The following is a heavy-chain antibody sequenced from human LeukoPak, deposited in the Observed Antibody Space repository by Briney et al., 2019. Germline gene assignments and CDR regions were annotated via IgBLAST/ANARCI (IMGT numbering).Heavy chain of an antibody. CDR2: IIPILGIA. CDR3: ARAPMKVSSKFQH. CDR1: RGTFSSYA. V-gene: IGHV1-69*04. Sequence: SVKVSCKASRGTFSSYAISWVRQAPGQGLEWMGRIIPILGIANYAQKFQGRVTITADKSTSTAYMELSSLRSEDTAVYYCARAPMKVSSKFQHWGQGNLVTVSS. J-gene: IGHJ1*01. D-gene: IGHD3-22*01.